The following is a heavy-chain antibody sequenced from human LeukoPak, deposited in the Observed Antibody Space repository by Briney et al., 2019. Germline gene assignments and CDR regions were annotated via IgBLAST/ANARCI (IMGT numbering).Heavy chain of an antibody. CDR1: GYTFTSYD. J-gene: IGHJ4*02. V-gene: IGHV1-8*01. CDR2: MNPNSGNT. CDR3: ARGTYSYGYLNLDY. D-gene: IGHD5-18*01. Sequence: ASVKVSCEASGYTFTSYDINWVRQATGQGLEWMGWMNPNSGNTGYAQKFQGRVTMTRDTSISTAYMELSRLRSDDTAVYYCARGTYSYGYLNLDYWGQGTLVTVSS.